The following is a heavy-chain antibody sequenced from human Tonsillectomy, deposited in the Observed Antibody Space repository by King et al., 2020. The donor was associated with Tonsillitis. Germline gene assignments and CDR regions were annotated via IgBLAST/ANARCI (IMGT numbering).Heavy chain of an antibody. V-gene: IGHV4-39*01. J-gene: IGHJ5*02. CDR1: DDSISSRSYY. CDR3: ARPYYAPAVAP. CDR2: IYYSGSA. Sequence: PLQESGPGLLKPSETLSLTCSVSDDSISSRSYYWGWIRQPPGKGLEWIGNIYYSGSAHYSPSLKSRVTMSVDTSKNQFSLKLSSVPASDTAVYYCARPYYAPAVAPWGQGILVTVSS. D-gene: IGHD3-16*01.